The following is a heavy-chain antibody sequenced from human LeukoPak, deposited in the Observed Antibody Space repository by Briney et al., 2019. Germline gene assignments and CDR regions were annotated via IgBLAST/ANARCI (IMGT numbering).Heavy chain of an antibody. CDR3: ARRSSQSNYIDY. CDR2: IYPGDSDT. J-gene: IGHJ4*02. Sequence: GEPLKISCKGSGYTFTSYWIGWVRPMPGKGLEWMGIIYPGDSDTRYSPSFQGQVTISADKSISTAYLQWSSLKASDTAMYYCARRSSQSNYIDYWGQGTLVTVSS. CDR1: GYTFTSYW. V-gene: IGHV5-51*01.